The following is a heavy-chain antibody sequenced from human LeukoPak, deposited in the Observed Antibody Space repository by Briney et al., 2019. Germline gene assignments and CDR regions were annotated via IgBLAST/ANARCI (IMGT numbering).Heavy chain of an antibody. J-gene: IGHJ4*02. V-gene: IGHV3-7*01. CDR2: IKEDGSEQ. Sequence: PGGSLRLSCAASGFIFSNHWMSWARQAPGKGLEWVANIKEDGSEQYYADSVKGRFTISRDNIKNSLYLQMNRLRVDDTAVYYCARERPYRTDYWGQGVLVTVSS. D-gene: IGHD4-11*01. CDR1: GFIFSNHW. CDR3: ARERPYRTDY.